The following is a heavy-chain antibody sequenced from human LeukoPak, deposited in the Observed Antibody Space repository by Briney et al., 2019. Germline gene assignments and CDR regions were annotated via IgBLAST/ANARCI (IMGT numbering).Heavy chain of an antibody. J-gene: IGHJ4*02. CDR2: ISGSGGST. V-gene: IGHV3-23*01. CDR1: GFTFSSYA. CDR3: AKDHAVVPAADFDY. Sequence: PGGSLRLSCAASGFTFSSYAMSWVRQAPGKGLEWVSAISGSGGSTYYADSVKGRFTISRDNSKNTLYLQMNSLRAEDTAVYCCAKDHAVVPAADFDYWGQGTLVTVSS. D-gene: IGHD2-2*01.